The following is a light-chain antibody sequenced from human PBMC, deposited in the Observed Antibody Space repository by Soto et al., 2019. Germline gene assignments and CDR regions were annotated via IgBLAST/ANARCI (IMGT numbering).Light chain of an antibody. CDR3: QQSYTTPWT. V-gene: IGKV1-39*01. CDR1: QTISTY. Sequence: DLPMTQSPSSLSASVGDRVTITCRASQTISTYLNWYQQQPGKAPKLLIFAASSLQSGVPSRFSGSGSGTDFSLTISSLQPEDFATYYCQQSYTTPWTFGQGTKVDIK. J-gene: IGKJ1*01. CDR2: AAS.